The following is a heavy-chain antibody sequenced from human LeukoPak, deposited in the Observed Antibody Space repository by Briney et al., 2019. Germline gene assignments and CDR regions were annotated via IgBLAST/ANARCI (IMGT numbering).Heavy chain of an antibody. Sequence: PGGSLRLSCAASGFTFSSYAMSWVRQAPGKGLEWVSAISGSGGSTYYADSVKGRFTISRDNAKNSLYLQMNSLRAEDTALYYCAKDISDTPLPNSSGWYKGGSDYWGQGTLVTVSS. CDR2: ISGSGGST. J-gene: IGHJ4*02. CDR1: GFTFSSYA. CDR3: AKDISDTPLPNSSGWYKGGSDY. D-gene: IGHD6-19*01. V-gene: IGHV3-23*01.